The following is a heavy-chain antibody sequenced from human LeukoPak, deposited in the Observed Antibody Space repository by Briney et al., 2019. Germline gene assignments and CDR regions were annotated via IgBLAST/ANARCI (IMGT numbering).Heavy chain of an antibody. CDR1: GFTFSSYA. CDR2: ISGSGGST. J-gene: IGHJ3*02. D-gene: IGHD2-15*01. V-gene: IGHV3-23*01. CDR3: AQPKRYCSGGSCYSGAFDI. Sequence: QPGGSLRLSCAASGFTFSSYAMSWVRQAPGKGLEWVSAISGSGGSTYYADSVKGRFTISRGNSKNTLYLQMNSLRAEDTAVYYCAQPKRYCSGGSCYSGAFDIWGQGTMVTVSS.